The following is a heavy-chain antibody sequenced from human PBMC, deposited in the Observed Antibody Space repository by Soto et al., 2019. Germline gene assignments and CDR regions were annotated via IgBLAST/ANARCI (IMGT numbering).Heavy chain of an antibody. V-gene: IGHV5-51*01. CDR2: IFPSDSDT. J-gene: IGHJ5*02. CDR3: ARKDKSGYFNWFDP. CDR1: GYRFTSYW. D-gene: IGHD3-22*01. Sequence: PGESLKISCRTSGYRFTSYWIAWVRQMPGKGLEWMGIIFPSDSDTRYSASFQGQVTISADMSTSTVFLQWASLKASDTAVYFCARKDKSGYFNWFDPWGQGTLVTVSS.